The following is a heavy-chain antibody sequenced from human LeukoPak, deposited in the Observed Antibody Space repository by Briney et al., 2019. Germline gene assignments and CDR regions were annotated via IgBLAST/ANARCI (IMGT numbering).Heavy chain of an antibody. CDR2: IWYDGSNK. J-gene: IGHJ4*02. V-gene: IGHV3-33*01. CDR1: GFTFSGYG. CDR3: AREDYDSSGYYPEGFDY. Sequence: GGSLRLSCAASGFTFSGYGMHWARQAPGKGMGWVAVIWYDGSNKNYADSVKGRFTISRDNSKNTLYLQMNSLRAEDTAVYYCAREDYDSSGYYPEGFDYWGQGTLVTVSS. D-gene: IGHD3-22*01.